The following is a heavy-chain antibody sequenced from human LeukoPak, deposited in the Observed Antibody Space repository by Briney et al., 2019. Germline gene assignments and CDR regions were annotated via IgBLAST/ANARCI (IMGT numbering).Heavy chain of an antibody. CDR2: IYTSGST. V-gene: IGHV4-4*07. CDR3: ARDLHYYGSGSHSGGNWFDP. J-gene: IGHJ5*02. CDR1: GGSISSYY. Sequence: SETLSLTCTVSGGSISSYYWSWIRQPAGKGLEWIGRIYTSGSTNYNPSLKSRVTMSVDTSKNQFSLKLSSVTAADTAVYYCARDLHYYGSGSHSGGNWFDPWGQGTLVTVSS. D-gene: IGHD3-10*01.